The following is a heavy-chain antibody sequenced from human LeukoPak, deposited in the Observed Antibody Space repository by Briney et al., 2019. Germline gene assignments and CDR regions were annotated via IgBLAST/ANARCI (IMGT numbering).Heavy chain of an antibody. CDR1: GGSFSGYY. V-gene: IGHV4-34*01. Sequence: SETLSLTCAVYGGSFSGYYWSWIRQPPGKGLEWIGEINHSGSTNYNPSLKRRVTISVDTSKNQFSLKLSSVTAADTAVYYCARGGRDGYNTGLDYWGQGTLVTVSS. D-gene: IGHD5-24*01. J-gene: IGHJ4*02. CDR3: ARGGRDGYNTGLDY. CDR2: INHSGST.